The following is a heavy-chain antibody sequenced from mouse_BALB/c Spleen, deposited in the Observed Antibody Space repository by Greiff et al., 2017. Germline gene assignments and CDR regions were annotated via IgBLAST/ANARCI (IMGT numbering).Heavy chain of an antibody. CDR1: GYNFTSYW. V-gene: IGHV1-55*01. Sequence: QVQLQQPGAELVKPGTSVKLSCKASGYNFTSYWINWVKLRPGQGLEWIGDIYPGSGSTNYNEKFKSKATLTVDTSSSTAYMQLSSLASEDSALYYCARSGYGNFYAMDYWGQGTSVTVSS. CDR2: IYPGSGST. J-gene: IGHJ4*01. D-gene: IGHD2-1*01. CDR3: ARSGYGNFYAMDY.